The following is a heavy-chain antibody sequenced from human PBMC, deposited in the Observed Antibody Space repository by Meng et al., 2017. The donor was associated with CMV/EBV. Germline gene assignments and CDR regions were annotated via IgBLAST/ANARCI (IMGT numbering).Heavy chain of an antibody. CDR3: AREGKKGPAFDI. CDR2: ISSSGSTI. J-gene: IGHJ3*02. V-gene: IGHV3-48*03. CDR1: GFTSSSYE. Sequence: GGSLRLSCAASGFTSSSYEMNWVRQAPGKGLEWVSYISSSGSTIYYADSVKGRFTISRDNAKNSLYLQMNSLRAEDTAVYYCAREGKKGPAFDIWGQGTMVTVSS.